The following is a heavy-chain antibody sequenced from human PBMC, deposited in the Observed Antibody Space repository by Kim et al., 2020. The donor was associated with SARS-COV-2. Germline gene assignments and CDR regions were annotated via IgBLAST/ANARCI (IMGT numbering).Heavy chain of an antibody. J-gene: IGHJ5*02. Sequence: YADSVKGRFTISRDNSKNTLYLQMNSLRAEDTAVYYCAKGGTMVRGPFDPWGQGTLVTVSS. V-gene: IGHV3-23*05. CDR3: AKGGTMVRGPFDP. D-gene: IGHD3-10*01.